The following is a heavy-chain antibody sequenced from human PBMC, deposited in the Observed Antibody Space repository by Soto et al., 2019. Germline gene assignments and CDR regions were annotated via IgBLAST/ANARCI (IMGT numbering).Heavy chain of an antibody. Sequence: PSETLSLTCAVSGGSISSGGYSWSWIRQPPGKGLEWIGYIYHSGSTYYNPSLKSRVTISVDRSKNQFSLKLSSVTAADTAVYYCARDVYGRGYFDYWGQGTLVTVSS. CDR1: GGSISSGGYS. D-gene: IGHD4-17*01. CDR2: IYHSGST. CDR3: ARDVYGRGYFDY. V-gene: IGHV4-30-2*01. J-gene: IGHJ4*02.